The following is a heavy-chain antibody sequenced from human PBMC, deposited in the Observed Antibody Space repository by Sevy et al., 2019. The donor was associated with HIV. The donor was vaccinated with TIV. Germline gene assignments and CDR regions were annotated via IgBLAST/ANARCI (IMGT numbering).Heavy chain of an antibody. J-gene: IGHJ2*01. Sequence: KQSQTLSLTCAISGDSVSSNNAAWNWIRQSPSRGLEWLGRTYYKSKWYSHYAVSVKSRMTINPDTSKNQFSLQLNSVTPEDTDVYYCARSVAALDFWYFDLWGRGTLVTVSS. CDR2: TYYKSKWYS. D-gene: IGHD6-19*01. CDR1: GDSVSSNNAA. CDR3: ARSVAALDFWYFDL. V-gene: IGHV6-1*01.